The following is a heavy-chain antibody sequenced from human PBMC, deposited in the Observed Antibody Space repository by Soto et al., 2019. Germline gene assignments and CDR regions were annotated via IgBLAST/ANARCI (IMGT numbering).Heavy chain of an antibody. CDR1: GFPFSSYS. Sequence: GGSLRLSCAASGFPFSSYSMNWVRQAPGKGLEWVSSISSSSSYIYYADSVKGRFTISRDNAKNSLYLQMNSLRAEDTAVYYCARDREAVAALTDYWGQGTLVTVSS. J-gene: IGHJ4*02. V-gene: IGHV3-21*01. CDR2: ISSSSSYI. D-gene: IGHD6-19*01. CDR3: ARDREAVAALTDY.